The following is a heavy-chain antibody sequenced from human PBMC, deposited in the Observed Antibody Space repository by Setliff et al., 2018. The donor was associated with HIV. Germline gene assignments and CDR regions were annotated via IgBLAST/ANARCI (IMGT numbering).Heavy chain of an antibody. J-gene: IGHJ4*02. Sequence: SETPSLTCAVSNYSISSGYYWDWIRQPPGKGLEWIGSIYHSENPYSNPSLKSRVTISVNTSKNQFSLKLSSVTAADTAMYYCARSPRYSHYGGPFDYWGQGTLVTVSS. V-gene: IGHV4-38-2*01. D-gene: IGHD4-4*01. CDR2: IYHSENP. CDR3: ARSPRYSHYGGPFDY. CDR1: NYSISSGYY.